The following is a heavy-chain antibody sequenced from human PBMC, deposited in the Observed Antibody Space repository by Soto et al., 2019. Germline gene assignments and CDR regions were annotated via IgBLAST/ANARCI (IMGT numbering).Heavy chain of an antibody. V-gene: IGHV2-5*02. Sequence: QITLKESGPTLVKPTQTLTLTCTFSGFSLTTRGVGVGWIRQPPGNALEFLALIYWDDDKRYSPSLQSRLSITTDTSKNHVVLTMTNVDPVDTATYYCAHIPNYYQYDWFDPGGEGPLVSVSS. J-gene: IGHJ5*02. CDR1: GFSLTTRGVG. CDR2: IYWDDDK. D-gene: IGHD3-16*01. CDR3: AHIPNYYQYDWFDP.